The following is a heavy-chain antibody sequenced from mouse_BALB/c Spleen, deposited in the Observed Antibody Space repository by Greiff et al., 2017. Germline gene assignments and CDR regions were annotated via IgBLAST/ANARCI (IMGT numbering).Heavy chain of an antibody. J-gene: IGHJ3*01. CDR2: IRSKSNNYAT. CDR1: GFTFNTYA. V-gene: IGHV10-1*02. D-gene: IGHD2-2*01. CDR3: VRPPLYYGYDVWFAS. Sequence: EVKLMESGGGLVQPKGSLKLSCAASGFTFNTYAMNWVRQAPGKGLEWVARIRSKSNNYATYYVESVKDRFTISRDDSQSMLYLQMNNLKTEDTAMYYCVRPPLYYGYDVWFASWGQGTLVTVSA.